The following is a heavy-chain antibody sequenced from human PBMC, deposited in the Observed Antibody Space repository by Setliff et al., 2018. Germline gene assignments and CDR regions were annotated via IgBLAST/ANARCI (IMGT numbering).Heavy chain of an antibody. CDR3: ARTYCSDTSCYDYYYYMDV. V-gene: IGHV3-30*02. Sequence: PGGSLRLSCAASGFTFSAYGMHWVRQAPGKGLEWVAFIRFDGGNKYYADSVKGRFTISRDNSNQSLYLQMNSLRAEDTAVYYCARTYCSDTSCYDYYYYMDVWGKGTTVTVSS. CDR2: IRFDGGNK. J-gene: IGHJ6*03. D-gene: IGHD2-2*01. CDR1: GFTFSAYG.